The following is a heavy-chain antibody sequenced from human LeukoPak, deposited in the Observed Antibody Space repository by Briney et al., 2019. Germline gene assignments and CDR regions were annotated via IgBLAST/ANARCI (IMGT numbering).Heavy chain of an antibody. V-gene: IGHV1-69*05. D-gene: IGHD3-10*01. Sequence: SVKVSCKASGGTFSSYAISWVRQAPGQGLEWMGGIIPIFGTANYAQKFQGRVTITTDESTSTAYMELSSLRSEDTAVYYCARGPHGSGSQYYYYYYYMDVWGKGTTVTVSS. CDR2: IIPIFGTA. CDR1: GGTFSSYA. J-gene: IGHJ6*03. CDR3: ARGPHGSGSQYYYYYYYMDV.